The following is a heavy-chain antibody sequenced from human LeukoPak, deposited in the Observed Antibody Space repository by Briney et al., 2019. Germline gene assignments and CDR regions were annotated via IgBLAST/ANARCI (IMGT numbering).Heavy chain of an antibody. Sequence: GGSLRLSCAASGFTFSSYWMHWVRQAPGKGLVWVSVINNDGSGTNYADSVKGRSTISRDNAKNTLYLQMNSLRVEDTAIYYCARRGGSRGWGAFDIWGQGTIVTVSS. CDR1: GFTFSSYW. J-gene: IGHJ3*02. V-gene: IGHV3-74*01. CDR2: INNDGSGT. D-gene: IGHD6-19*01. CDR3: ARRGGSRGWGAFDI.